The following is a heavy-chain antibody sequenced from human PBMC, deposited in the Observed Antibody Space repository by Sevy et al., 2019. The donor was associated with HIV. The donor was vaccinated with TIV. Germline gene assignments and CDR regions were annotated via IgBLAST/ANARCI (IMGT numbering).Heavy chain of an antibody. Sequence: GGSLRLSCAASGFTFSDFYMSWIRQAPGKGLEWVSYISDSGHIKHYEDSVKGRFLISRDNAHNTVHLQMNSLTAEDTADYYCVRGGGRIYDFDYWGRGTLVTVSS. D-gene: IGHD3-16*01. CDR2: ISDSGHIK. CDR1: GFTFSDFY. V-gene: IGHV3-11*01. J-gene: IGHJ4*02. CDR3: VRGGGRIYDFDY.